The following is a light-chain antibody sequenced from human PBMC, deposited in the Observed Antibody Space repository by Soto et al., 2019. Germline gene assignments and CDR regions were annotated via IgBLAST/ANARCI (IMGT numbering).Light chain of an antibody. V-gene: IGLV1-47*01. CDR2: GNN. Sequence: QSVLTQPPSASGTPGQRVTISCSGSSSNIGSNYVYWYQQLPGTAPKLLIYGNNQRPSGVPDRFAGSKSGTSASLAISGLRSEDEADYYCAAWDDSLSEVFGGGTKVTVL. J-gene: IGLJ2*01. CDR1: SSNIGSNY. CDR3: AAWDDSLSEV.